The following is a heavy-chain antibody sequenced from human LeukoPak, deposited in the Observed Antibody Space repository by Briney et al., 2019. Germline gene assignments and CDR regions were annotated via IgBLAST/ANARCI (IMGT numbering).Heavy chain of an antibody. CDR3: ARDPYYYAFDI. D-gene: IGHD3-10*01. J-gene: IGHJ3*02. CDR1: GSTFDDHG. Sequence: PGGSLRLTCAASGSTFDDHGMSWVRQAPGKGLEWVSGISWNGVSTAYADSVKGRFTISRDTAKNSLDLQMNSLRAEDTALYYCARDPYYYAFDIWGQGTMVTVSS. CDR2: ISWNGVST. V-gene: IGHV3-20*04.